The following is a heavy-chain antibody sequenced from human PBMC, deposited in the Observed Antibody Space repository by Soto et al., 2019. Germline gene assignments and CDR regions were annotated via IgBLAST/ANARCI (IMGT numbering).Heavy chain of an antibody. Sequence: GGSRRLSCAASGFTFSSYAMHWVRQAPGKGLEWVAVISYDGSNKYYADSVKGRFTISRDNSKNTLYLQMNSLRAEDTAVYYCARGRGVVVPAASHDYWGQGTLVTVSS. CDR1: GFTFSSYA. CDR3: ARGRGVVVPAASHDY. J-gene: IGHJ4*02. D-gene: IGHD2-2*01. CDR2: ISYDGSNK. V-gene: IGHV3-30-3*01.